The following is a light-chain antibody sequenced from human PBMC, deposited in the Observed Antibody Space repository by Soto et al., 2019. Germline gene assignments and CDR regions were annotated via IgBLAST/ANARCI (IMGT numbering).Light chain of an antibody. CDR2: AAS. Sequence: DIQMTQSPSSLSASVGDRVTITCRASQSISSYLNWYQQKPGKAPKLLIYAASSLQSGVPSRFSGSGSWTDFTLTISSLQPEDFATYDCQQSYSTPALTFGGGTKVEIK. CDR1: QSISSY. V-gene: IGKV1-39*01. J-gene: IGKJ4*01. CDR3: QQSYSTPALT.